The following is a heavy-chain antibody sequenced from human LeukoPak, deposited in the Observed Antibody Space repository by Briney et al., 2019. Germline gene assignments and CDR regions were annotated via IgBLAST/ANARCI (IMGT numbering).Heavy chain of an antibody. V-gene: IGHV1-69*06. CDR3: ARDPHTSSSWSNWFDP. D-gene: IGHD6-13*01. CDR1: GYTFTSYG. J-gene: IGHJ5*02. CDR2: IIPIYGTT. Sequence: ASVKVSCTASGYTFTSYGISWVRQAPGQGLEWMGGIIPIYGTTNYAQKFQGRVTITADKSTSTVYMELSSLRSEDTAVYYCARDPHTSSSWSNWFDPWGQGTLVTVSS.